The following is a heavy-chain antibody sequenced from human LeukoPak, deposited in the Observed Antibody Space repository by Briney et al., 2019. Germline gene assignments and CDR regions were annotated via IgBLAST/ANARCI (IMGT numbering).Heavy chain of an antibody. D-gene: IGHD5-18*01. CDR2: IYPSGST. J-gene: IGHJ4*02. V-gene: IGHV4-38-2*01. CDR1: GYSISSGYY. Sequence: SETLSLTCAVSGYSISSGYYWGWIRQPPGKGLELIGNIYPSGSTYYNPSLNSRVTMSVDTSKNQFSLKLTSVTAADTAVYYCARIDGYTYGYAAYWGQGTLVTVSS. CDR3: ARIDGYTYGYAAY.